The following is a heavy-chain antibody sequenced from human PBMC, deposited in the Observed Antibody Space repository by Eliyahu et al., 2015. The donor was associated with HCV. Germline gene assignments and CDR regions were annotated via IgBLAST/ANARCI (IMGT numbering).Heavy chain of an antibody. V-gene: IGHV3-23*01. CDR3: AKDIRSGSFYKGYFDS. CDR1: GFTFSNYA. Sequence: EVQLLESGGALVQTGGSLGLSCAASGFTFSNYAMXWVRQAPGKGLGWVSSISSSGSSTYFADSVKGRFSISRDNSNNTLYLQMNSLRAEDTAVYYCAKDIRSGSFYKGYFDSWGQGTLVTVSS. CDR2: ISSSGSST. D-gene: IGHD3-10*01. J-gene: IGHJ4*02.